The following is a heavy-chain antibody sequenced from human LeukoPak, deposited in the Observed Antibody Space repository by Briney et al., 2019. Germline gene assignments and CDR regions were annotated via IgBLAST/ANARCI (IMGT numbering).Heavy chain of an antibody. D-gene: IGHD2-15*01. J-gene: IGHJ4*02. CDR3: ARDRGRYCSGGSCHSEPGY. CDR1: GFTFNNYG. CDR2: ITGSGGFK. Sequence: GGSLRLACAASGFTFNNYGTNWVRQAPGKGLEWVSSITGSGGFKYYADSLKGRFTISRDNAKNTLYLKMNSMRAEDTAIYYCARDRGRYCSGGSCHSEPGYWGQGTLVTVSS. V-gene: IGHV3-21*01.